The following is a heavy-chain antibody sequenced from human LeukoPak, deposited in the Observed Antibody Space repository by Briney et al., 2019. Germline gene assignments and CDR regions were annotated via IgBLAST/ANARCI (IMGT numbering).Heavy chain of an antibody. J-gene: IGHJ6*03. V-gene: IGHV3-20*04. CDR1: GFTFDDYG. CDR3: ARREKQITIFGEGNYYYYYMDV. Sequence: GGSLRLSCAASGFTFDDYGMSWVRQAPGKGLEWVSGINWNGGSTGYADSVKGRFTISRDNAKNSLYLQMNSLRAEDTALYYCARREKQITIFGEGNYYYYYMDVWGKGTTVTVSS. D-gene: IGHD3-3*01. CDR2: INWNGGST.